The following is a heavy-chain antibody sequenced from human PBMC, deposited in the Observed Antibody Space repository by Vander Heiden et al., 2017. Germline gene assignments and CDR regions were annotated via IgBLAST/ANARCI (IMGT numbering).Heavy chain of an antibody. D-gene: IGHD6-19*01. V-gene: IGHV3-30*04. CDR2: ISYDGRNK. J-gene: IGHJ6*02. Sequence: QVQLVESGGGVVQPGRSLRLSCAASGFTVSSYAMHGVRQAPGKGVEWVAVISYDGRNKYYADSVKGRFTSARENSKNTLYLQMNRLRAEETAVYYCARAPGYSSGWYPYSNYGMDVWGQGTTVTVSS. CDR3: ARAPGYSSGWYPYSNYGMDV. CDR1: GFTVSSYA.